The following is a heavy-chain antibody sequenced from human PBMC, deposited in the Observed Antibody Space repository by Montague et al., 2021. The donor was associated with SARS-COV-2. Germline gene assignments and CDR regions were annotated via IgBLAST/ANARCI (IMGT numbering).Heavy chain of an antibody. CDR2: ISSSSYI. V-gene: IGHV3-21*01. J-gene: IGHJ6*02. CDR3: ARDQQLVLGYYYGMDV. Sequence: SLRLSYAASGFTFSSYSMNWVRQAPGKGLEWVSSISSSSYIYYADSVKGRFTISRDNAKNSLYLQMNSLRAEDTAVYYCARDQQLVLGYYYGMDVWGQGTTVTVSS. CDR1: GFTFSSYS. D-gene: IGHD6-13*01.